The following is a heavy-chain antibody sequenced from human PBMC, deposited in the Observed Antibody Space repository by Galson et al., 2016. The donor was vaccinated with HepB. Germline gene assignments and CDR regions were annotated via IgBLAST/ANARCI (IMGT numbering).Heavy chain of an antibody. CDR2: IWYDGSNK. D-gene: IGHD3-16*02. J-gene: IGHJ5*02. CDR1: GFTFSSYG. CDR3: ARRGYRSNWFDP. Sequence: SLRLSCAASGFTFSSYGMHWVRQAPGKGLEWVAVIWYDGSNKYYADSVKGRFTISRDDSKNTLYLQMNSLRAEDTAVYYCARRGYRSNWFDPWGQGTLVTVSS. V-gene: IGHV3-33*01.